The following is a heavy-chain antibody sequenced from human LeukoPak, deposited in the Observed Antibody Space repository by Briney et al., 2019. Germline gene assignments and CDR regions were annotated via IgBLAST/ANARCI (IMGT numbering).Heavy chain of an antibody. Sequence: SETLSLTCTVSGGSISSSSYYWDWIRQPPGKGLEWIGSIYYSGSTYYNPSLKSRVTISVDTSKNQFSLKLSSVTAADTAVYYCARCVAAAGIIPYFYYYYYYMDVWGKGTTVTVSS. J-gene: IGHJ6*03. D-gene: IGHD6-13*01. CDR3: ARCVAAAGIIPYFYYYYYYMDV. CDR2: IYYSGST. CDR1: GGSISSSSYY. V-gene: IGHV4-39*07.